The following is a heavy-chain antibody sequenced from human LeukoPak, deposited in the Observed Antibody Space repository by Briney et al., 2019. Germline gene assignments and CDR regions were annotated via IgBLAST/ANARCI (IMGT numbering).Heavy chain of an antibody. CDR1: GFSFGDYA. D-gene: IGHD1-26*01. CDR2: IRSKAYGGTT. CDR3: TRASYAGSYYTYYFDY. V-gene: IGHV3-49*03. J-gene: IGHJ4*02. Sequence: GGSLRLSCTTSGFSFGDYAMSWLRRAPGKGLEWVGFIRSKAYGGTTEYAASVKGRFTISRDDSKSIAYLQMSGLKTEDTALYYCTRASYAGSYYTYYFDYWGQGTLVAVSS.